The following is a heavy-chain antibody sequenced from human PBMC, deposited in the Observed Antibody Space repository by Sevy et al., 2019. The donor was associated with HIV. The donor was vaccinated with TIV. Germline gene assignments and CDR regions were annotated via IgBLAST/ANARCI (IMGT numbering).Heavy chain of an antibody. Sequence: GGSLRLSCAASGFNFNIYNMIWVRQAPGKGLEWVSFISFSNNYIYYADSVRGRFTISRDNAKNSLYLQMNSLRVEDTAVYYCARLMTTWDGLDVWGQRTMVTVSS. CDR1: GFNFNIYN. J-gene: IGHJ3*01. CDR2: ISFSNNYI. D-gene: IGHD1-1*01. V-gene: IGHV3-21*06. CDR3: ARLMTTWDGLDV.